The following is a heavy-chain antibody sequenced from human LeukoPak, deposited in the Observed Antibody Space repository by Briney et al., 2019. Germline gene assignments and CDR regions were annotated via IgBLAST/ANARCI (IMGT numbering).Heavy chain of an antibody. Sequence: GGSLRLSCAASGLTFSGYWMHWAGQAPGKGLVWVSRTNRDDSDTSYADSVKGRFTISRDKAKSTLYLQMNSLRVEDTAVYYCARSANYFVTSGQDYWGQGTLVTVSS. CDR2: TNRDDSDT. CDR3: ARSANYFVTSGQDY. J-gene: IGHJ4*02. V-gene: IGHV3-74*01. CDR1: GLTFSGYW. D-gene: IGHD3-22*01.